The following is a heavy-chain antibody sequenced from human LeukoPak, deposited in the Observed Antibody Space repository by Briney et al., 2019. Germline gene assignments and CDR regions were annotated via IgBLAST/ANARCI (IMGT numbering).Heavy chain of an antibody. CDR1: GFTFSDSA. CDR3: TKYRGTADHFDAFDI. V-gene: IGHV3-73*01. D-gene: IGHD3-10*01. J-gene: IGHJ3*02. Sequence: GGSLRLSCVASGFTFSDSAVHWVRQASGKGLEWVGRIRSKPKSYATEYAASVKGRFTITRDDSKDVAYLQMDSLEAEDTAIYYCTKYRGTADHFDAFDIWSQGTVVTVSS. CDR2: IRSKPKSYAT.